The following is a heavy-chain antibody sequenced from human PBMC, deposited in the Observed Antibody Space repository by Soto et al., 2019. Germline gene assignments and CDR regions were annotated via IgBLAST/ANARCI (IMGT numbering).Heavy chain of an antibody. V-gene: IGHV4-59*01. Sequence: ASETLSLTCTVSGGSISSYYWSWIRQPPGKGLEWIGYIYYSGSTNYNPSLKSRVTISVDTSKNQFSLKLSSVTAADTAVYYCARDVTDSSGWYQGWFDPWGQGTLVTVSS. D-gene: IGHD6-19*01. CDR3: ARDVTDSSGWYQGWFDP. J-gene: IGHJ5*02. CDR1: GGSISSYY. CDR2: IYYSGST.